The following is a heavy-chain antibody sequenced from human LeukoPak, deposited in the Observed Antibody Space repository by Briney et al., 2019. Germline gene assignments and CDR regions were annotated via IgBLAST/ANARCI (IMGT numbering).Heavy chain of an antibody. D-gene: IGHD3-10*02. CDR3: AKDFRFLFGDP. J-gene: IGHJ5*02. Sequence: PGGSLRLSCAASGFTFSNYGMHWVRQAPGKGLEWVAFIRYDGSYEYYADSVKGRFTISRDNSKNTLYLQMNSLRAEDTAVYYCAKDFRFLFGDPWGQGTLVTVSS. V-gene: IGHV3-30*02. CDR1: GFTFSNYG. CDR2: IRYDGSYE.